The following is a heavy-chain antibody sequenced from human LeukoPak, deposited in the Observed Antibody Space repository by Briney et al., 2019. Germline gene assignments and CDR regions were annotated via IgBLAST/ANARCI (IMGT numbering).Heavy chain of an antibody. D-gene: IGHD6-6*01. V-gene: IGHV1-46*01. CDR1: GFKFTNFY. J-gene: IGHJ5*02. CDR2: INPSGGTT. Sequence: GASVKISCKASGFKFTNFYFHWVRQAPGQGLEWMGIINPSGGTTTCAQKFQGNITMTRDTSTSTVYMEMTSLTSEDTAVYYCARSEYSKSIWFDPWGQGTLVTVSS. CDR3: ARSEYSKSIWFDP.